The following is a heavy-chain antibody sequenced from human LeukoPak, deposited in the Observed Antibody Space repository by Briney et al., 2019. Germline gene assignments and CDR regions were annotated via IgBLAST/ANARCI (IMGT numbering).Heavy chain of an antibody. CDR2: IIPIFGTA. D-gene: IGHD2-2*01. CDR1: GGTFSSYA. V-gene: IGHV1-69*13. CDR3: ATSGRYCSSTSCYGWFDP. J-gene: IGHJ5*02. Sequence: ASVKVSCKASGGTFSSYAISWVRQAPGQGLEWMGGIIPIFGTANYAQKFQGRVTITADESTSTAYMELSSLRSEDTAVYYCATSGRYCSSTSCYGWFDPWGQGTLVTVSS.